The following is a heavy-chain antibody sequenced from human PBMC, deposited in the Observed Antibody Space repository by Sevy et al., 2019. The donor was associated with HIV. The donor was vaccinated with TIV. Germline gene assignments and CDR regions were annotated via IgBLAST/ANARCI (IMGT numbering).Heavy chain of an antibody. V-gene: IGHV5-51*01. CDR2: IYPDDSDT. J-gene: IGHJ4*02. CDR3: ATSRSGYFDSSGYYIY. Sequence: GESLKISCKGSGYSFTSHWIGWVRHMPGKGLEWMGIIYPDDSDTRYSPSFQGQVTFSADKSISPAYRKWSSLKASDTAMFYCATSRSGYFDSSGYYIYWGQGTLVTVSS. CDR1: GYSFTSHW. D-gene: IGHD3-22*01.